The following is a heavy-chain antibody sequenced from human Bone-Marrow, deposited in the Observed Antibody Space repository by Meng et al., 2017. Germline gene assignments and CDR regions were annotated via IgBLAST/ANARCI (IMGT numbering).Heavy chain of an antibody. J-gene: IGHJ4*02. D-gene: IGHD3-10*01. CDR3: ARRRLWFGELSYFDY. V-gene: IGHV3-7*01. CDR1: GFTFSSYA. CDR2: IKQDGSEK. Sequence: GESLKISCAASGFTFSSYAMHWVRQAPGKGLEWVANIKQDGSEKYYVDSVKGRFTISRDNAKNSLYLQMNSLRAEDTAVYYCARRRLWFGELSYFDYWGQGTLVTVSS.